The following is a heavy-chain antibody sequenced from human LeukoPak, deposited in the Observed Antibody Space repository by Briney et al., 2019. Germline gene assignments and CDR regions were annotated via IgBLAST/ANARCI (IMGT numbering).Heavy chain of an antibody. CDR3: AKDIQLST. Sequence: GGSLRLSCAASGFTFSVAAMTWVRQAPGKGLEWVSLIGASGESTYYADSVKGRFTTSRDNSKNTLSLQMNSLRVEDTAMYFCAKDIQLSTWGLGTMVTVSS. CDR1: GFTFSVAA. D-gene: IGHD5-24*01. J-gene: IGHJ3*01. CDR2: IGASGEST. V-gene: IGHV3-23*01.